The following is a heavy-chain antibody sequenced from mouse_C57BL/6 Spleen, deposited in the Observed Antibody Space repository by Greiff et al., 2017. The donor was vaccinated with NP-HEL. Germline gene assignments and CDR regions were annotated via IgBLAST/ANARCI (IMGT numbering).Heavy chain of an antibody. CDR3: ARGGLYDYLYYFDY. V-gene: IGHV1-20*01. J-gene: IGHJ2*01. D-gene: IGHD2-4*01. Sequence: EVKLMESGPELVKPGDSVKISCKASGYSFTGYFMNWVMQSHGKSLEWIGRINPYNGDTFYNQKFKGKATLTVDKSSSTAHMELRSLTSEDSAVYYCARGGLYDYLYYFDYWGQGTTLTVSS. CDR2: INPYNGDT. CDR1: GYSFTGYF.